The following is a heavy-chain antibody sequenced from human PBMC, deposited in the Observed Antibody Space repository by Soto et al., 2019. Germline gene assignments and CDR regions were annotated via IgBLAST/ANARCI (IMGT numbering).Heavy chain of an antibody. V-gene: IGHV2-5*01. D-gene: IGHD3-16*01. CDR2: IYWNDDK. J-gene: IGHJ4*02. CDR3: AHGILSFPRGGEFDY. CDR1: GFSLSTSGVG. Sequence: SGPTLVKPTQTLTLTCTFSGFSLSTSGVGVGWIRQPPGKALEWLALIYWNDDKRYSPSLKSRLTITKDTSKNQVVLTMTNMDPVDTATYYCAHGILSFPRGGEFDYWGQGTLVTVSS.